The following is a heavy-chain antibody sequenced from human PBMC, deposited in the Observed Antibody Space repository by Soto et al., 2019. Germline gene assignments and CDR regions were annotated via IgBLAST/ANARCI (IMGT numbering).Heavy chain of an antibody. CDR3: AHTSFFFQAEDGIRGLRSVSAFLLNRSSDL. V-gene: IGHV2-5*02. CDR2: IYWDDDK. J-gene: IGHJ2*01. CDR1: G. Sequence: GVGWILQPRGTALEWLALIYWDDDKRYSPSLKSRLTITKDTSKNQVVLTMTNMDPVDTATYYCAHTSFFFQAEDGIRGLRSVSAFLLNRSSDL. D-gene: IGHD2-15*01.